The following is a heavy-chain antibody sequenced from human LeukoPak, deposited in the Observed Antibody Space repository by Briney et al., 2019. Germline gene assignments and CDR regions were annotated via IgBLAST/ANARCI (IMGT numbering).Heavy chain of an antibody. J-gene: IGHJ4*02. CDR1: GGSISSGDYY. CDR3: ARLVVPAAMSFDY. V-gene: IGHV4-30-4*01. D-gene: IGHD2-2*01. CDR2: IYYSGST. Sequence: PSQTLSLTCTVSGGSISSGDYYWSWIRQPPGKGLEWIGYIYYSGSTYYNPSLKSRVTISVDTSKNQFSLKLSSVTAADTAVYYCARLVVPAAMSFDYWGQGTLVTVSS.